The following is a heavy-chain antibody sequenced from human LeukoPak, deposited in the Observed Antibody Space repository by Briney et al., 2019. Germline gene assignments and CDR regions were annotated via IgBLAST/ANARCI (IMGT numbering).Heavy chain of an antibody. V-gene: IGHV1-2*02. J-gene: IGHJ4*02. D-gene: IGHD1-26*01. CDR1: GYTYTGYY. CDR3: ARVVRGSNYFDY. Sequence: ASVKVSCKASGYTYTGYYMHWVRQAPGQGLEWMGWINPNSGGTNYAQKFQGRVTMTRDTSISTAYMELSRLRSDDTAVYYCARVVRGSNYFDYWGQGTLVTVSS. CDR2: INPNSGGT.